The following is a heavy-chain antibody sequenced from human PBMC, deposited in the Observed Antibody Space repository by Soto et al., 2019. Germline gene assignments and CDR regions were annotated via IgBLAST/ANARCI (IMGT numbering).Heavy chain of an antibody. D-gene: IGHD3-10*01. CDR2: IYYSSTT. Sequence: SETLSLTCTVSGGSISSDYWSWIRQSPGKGLEYICYIYYSSTTNSNPSLDSRVTMSLDMSKNQFSLKLSSVTAADTAVYYCARLAVYGEYYFDYWGQGALVTVSS. CDR3: ARLAVYGEYYFDY. J-gene: IGHJ4*02. V-gene: IGHV4-59*01. CDR1: GGSISSDY.